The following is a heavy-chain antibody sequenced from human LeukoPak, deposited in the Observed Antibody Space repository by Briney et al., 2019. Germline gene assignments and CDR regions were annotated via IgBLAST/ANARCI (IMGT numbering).Heavy chain of an antibody. CDR3: ARDQDFWIPLGDYYYYGMDV. J-gene: IGHJ6*02. D-gene: IGHD3-3*01. CDR2: ISAYNGNT. Sequence: GASAKVSCKASGYTFTSYGISWVRQAPGQGLEWMGWISAYNGNTNYAQKLQGRVTMTTDASTSTAYMELRSLRSDDTAVYYCARDQDFWIPLGDYYYYGMDVWGQGTTVTVSS. V-gene: IGHV1-18*01. CDR1: GYTFTSYG.